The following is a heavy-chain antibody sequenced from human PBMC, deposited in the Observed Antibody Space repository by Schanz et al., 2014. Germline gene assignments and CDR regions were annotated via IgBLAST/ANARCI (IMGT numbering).Heavy chain of an antibody. V-gene: IGHV3-23*01. D-gene: IGHD5-12*01. J-gene: IGHJ3*01. CDR2: IAGDGGGP. Sequence: EVQMLESGGGLVQPGGSLRLSCVASGFTFRRYGMSWVRQAPGKGLEWVSVIAGDGGGPNYVDSVKGRFTISRDNSDNPLYLQMNNLRAEDTAVYFCARDGGRDGYNLAFDVWGQGTLVTVSS. CDR3: ARDGGRDGYNLAFDV. CDR1: GFTFRRYG.